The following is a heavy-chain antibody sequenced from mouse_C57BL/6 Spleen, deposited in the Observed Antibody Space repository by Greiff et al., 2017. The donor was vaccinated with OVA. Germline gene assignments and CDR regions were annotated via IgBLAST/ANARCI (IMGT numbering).Heavy chain of an antibody. CDR1: GFTFSDYG. CDR2: ISTVSSPI. D-gene: IGHD2-4*01. Sequence: DVHLVESGGGLVKPGGSLKISCAASGFTFSDYGMHWVRQAPEQGLEWVAYISTVSSPIYYAATVKGRFTITRDNAKNTQFLHMTSLRSEDTAMYYCARVFYDSCMDYWGQGTSVTVSS. V-gene: IGHV5-17*01. CDR3: ARVFYDSCMDY. J-gene: IGHJ4*01.